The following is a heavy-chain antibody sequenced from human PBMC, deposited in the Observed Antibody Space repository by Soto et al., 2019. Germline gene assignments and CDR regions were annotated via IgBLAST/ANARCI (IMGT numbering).Heavy chain of an antibody. Sequence: DVQLVESGGVVVQPGGSLRLSCAASGFTFDDYTMHWVRQAPGKGLEWVSLISWDGGSTYYADSVKGRFTISRDNSKNSLYLQMNSLRTEDTALYYCAKDQSSSLDYWGQGTLVTVSS. J-gene: IGHJ4*02. V-gene: IGHV3-43*01. CDR2: ISWDGGST. CDR1: GFTFDDYT. CDR3: AKDQSSSLDY. D-gene: IGHD6-13*01.